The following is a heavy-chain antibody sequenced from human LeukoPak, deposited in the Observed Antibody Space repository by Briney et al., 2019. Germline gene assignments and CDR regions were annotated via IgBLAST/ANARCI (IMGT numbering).Heavy chain of an antibody. Sequence: GESLKISCKGSGYSFTSYWIGWVRQMPGKGLEWMGIIYPGDSDTRCSPSFQGQVTISADKSISTAYLQWSSLKASDTAMYYCARRTWSRGYCSSTSCPGNFDYWGQGTLVTVSS. CDR3: ARRTWSRGYCSSTSCPGNFDY. CDR1: GYSFTSYW. V-gene: IGHV5-51*01. J-gene: IGHJ4*02. CDR2: IYPGDSDT. D-gene: IGHD2-2*01.